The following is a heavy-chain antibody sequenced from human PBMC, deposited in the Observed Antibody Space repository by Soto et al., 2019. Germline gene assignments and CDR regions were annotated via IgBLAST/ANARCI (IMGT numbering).Heavy chain of an antibody. Sequence: PGESLKISCKGSGYSFTSYWIGWVRQMPGKGLEWMGIIYPGDSDTRYSPSFQGQVTISADKSISTAYLQWSSLKASDTAMYYCARHGSIRYDFWSGYYPLRVYNYYYGMDVWGQGTTVTVSS. V-gene: IGHV5-51*01. CDR2: IYPGDSDT. CDR3: ARHGSIRYDFWSGYYPLRVYNYYYGMDV. J-gene: IGHJ6*02. D-gene: IGHD3-3*01. CDR1: GYSFTSYW.